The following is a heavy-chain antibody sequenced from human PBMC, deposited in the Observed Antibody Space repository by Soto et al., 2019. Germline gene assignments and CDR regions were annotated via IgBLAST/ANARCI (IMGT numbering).Heavy chain of an antibody. Sequence: GGSLRLSCAASGFTFSSYWMSWVRQAPGKGLEWVANIKQDGGEKYYVDSVKGRFTISRDNAKNSLYLQMNSLRAEDTAVYYCARASSYDSSGYYINNWFDPWGQGTLVTVSS. J-gene: IGHJ5*02. CDR1: GFTFSSYW. D-gene: IGHD3-22*01. V-gene: IGHV3-7*05. CDR3: ARASSYDSSGYYINNWFDP. CDR2: IKQDGGEK.